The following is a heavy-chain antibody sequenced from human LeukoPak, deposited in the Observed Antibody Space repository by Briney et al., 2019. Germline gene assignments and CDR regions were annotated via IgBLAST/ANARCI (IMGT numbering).Heavy chain of an antibody. J-gene: IGHJ4*02. D-gene: IGHD3-3*02. Sequence: KSGGSLRLSCAASGFIFSRYTINWVRQAPGKGLEWVSSIWSDSAEIHYADSVKGRFTISRDNAKDSLYLQMNSLRAEDSAVYYCARDFFHSDISRPFDYWGQGTLVTVSS. CDR1: GFIFSRYT. CDR2: IWSDSAEI. V-gene: IGHV3-21*01. CDR3: ARDFFHSDISRPFDY.